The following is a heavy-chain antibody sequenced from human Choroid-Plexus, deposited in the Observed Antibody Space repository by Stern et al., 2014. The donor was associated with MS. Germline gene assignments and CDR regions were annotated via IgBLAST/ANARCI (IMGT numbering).Heavy chain of an antibody. CDR1: GGSISSGGYY. J-gene: IGHJ4*02. V-gene: IGHV4-31*03. CDR3: ARGPPDYYDSSGYYTY. D-gene: IGHD3-22*01. CDR2: LCYRGST. Sequence: QVQLQESGPGLVKPSQTLSLTCTVSGGSISSGGYYWSWIRQHPGNGLEWLRYLCYRGSTYDNPSLKRRVSISVDTSKNQFSLKLSSVTAADTAVYYCARGPPDYYDSSGYYTYWGQGTLVTVSS.